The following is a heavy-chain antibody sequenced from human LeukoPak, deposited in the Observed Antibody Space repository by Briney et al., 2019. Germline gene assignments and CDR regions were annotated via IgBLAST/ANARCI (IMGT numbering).Heavy chain of an antibody. D-gene: IGHD5-18*01. CDR3: AREGDGYSYGYVSAFDI. V-gene: IGHV3-23*01. CDR2: ISGSGGST. CDR1: GFTFSSNA. J-gene: IGHJ3*02. Sequence: GGSLRLSCAASGFTFSSNAMSWVRQAPGKGLEWVSAISGSGGSTYYADSVKGRFTISRDNSKNTLYLQMNSLRAEDTAVYYCAREGDGYSYGYVSAFDIWGQGTMVTVSS.